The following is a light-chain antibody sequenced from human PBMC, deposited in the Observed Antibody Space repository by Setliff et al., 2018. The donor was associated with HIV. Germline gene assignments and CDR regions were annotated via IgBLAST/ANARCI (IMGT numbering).Light chain of an antibody. Sequence: QSALAQPASVSGSPGQSITISCTGTSSDVGGYAYVSWYQQHPGEAPKLIIYEVSNRPAGVSNRFSGSKSGNPASLTISGLQAEDEGDYYCNSYTRTGTLYVFGSGTKVTVL. CDR3: NSYTRTGTLYV. CDR1: SSDVGGYAY. V-gene: IGLV2-14*01. J-gene: IGLJ1*01. CDR2: EVS.